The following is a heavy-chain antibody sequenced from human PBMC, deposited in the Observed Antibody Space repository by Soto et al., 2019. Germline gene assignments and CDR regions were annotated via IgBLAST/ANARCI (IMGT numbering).Heavy chain of an antibody. J-gene: IGHJ5*02. D-gene: IGHD3-10*01. Sequence: GASVKVSCKTSGYTFTDHYIHWVRQAPGQGLEWMGWINVKNGDTKYAQRLQDSVIMTRDTSIATTQLEMPRLTSDDTAVYHCARGAGSRRRDTWGQGTQVTVSS. CDR1: GYTFTDHY. CDR3: ARGAGSRRRDT. CDR2: INVKNGDT. V-gene: IGHV1-2*02.